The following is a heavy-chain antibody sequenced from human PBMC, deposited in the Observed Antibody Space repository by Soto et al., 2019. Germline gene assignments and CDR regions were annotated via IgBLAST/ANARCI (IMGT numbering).Heavy chain of an antibody. J-gene: IGHJ4*02. V-gene: IGHV3-30-3*01. CDR1: GFTFSSYA. CDR3: ASNNAPGVWSYGYDY. Sequence: QVQLVQSGGGVAQPGRSLRLSCVASGFTFSSYAMHWVRQAPGKGLEWVAVISYDGDKKYYADSVKGRFTISRDNSKNTLILQMNSLRVEDTAVYYCASNNAPGVWSYGYDYWGQGTLVTVSS. D-gene: IGHD5-18*01. CDR2: ISYDGDKK.